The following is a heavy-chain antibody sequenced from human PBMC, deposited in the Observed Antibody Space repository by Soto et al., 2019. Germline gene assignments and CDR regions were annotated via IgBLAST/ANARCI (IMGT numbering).Heavy chain of an antibody. D-gene: IGHD2-15*01. CDR2: IRSKANNYAT. CDR3: TRGDCSGGSCYSSLGMDV. J-gene: IGHJ6*02. CDR1: GFTFSGSA. V-gene: IGHV3-73*01. Sequence: GGSLRLSCAASGFTFSGSAMHWVRQASGKGLEWVGHIRSKANNYATAYAASVKGRFTISRDDSKNTAYLQMTSLKTEDTAVYYCTRGDCSGGSCYSSLGMDVWGQGTTVTVSS.